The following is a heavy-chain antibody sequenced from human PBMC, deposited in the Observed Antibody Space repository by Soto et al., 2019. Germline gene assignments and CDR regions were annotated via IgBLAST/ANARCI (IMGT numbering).Heavy chain of an antibody. J-gene: IGHJ6*02. Sequence: KTSETLSLTCTVSGGSISSGGYYWSWIRQHPGKGLEWIGYIYYSGSTYYNPSLKSRVTISVDTSKNQFSLKLSSVTAADTAVYYCARELFERDYVWGSYYYGMDVWGQGTTVTVSS. CDR2: IYYSGST. D-gene: IGHD3-16*01. CDR1: GGSISSGGYY. V-gene: IGHV4-31*03. CDR3: ARELFERDYVWGSYYYGMDV.